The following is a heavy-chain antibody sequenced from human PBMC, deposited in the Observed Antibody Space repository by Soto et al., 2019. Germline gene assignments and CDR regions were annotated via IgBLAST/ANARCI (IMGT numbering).Heavy chain of an antibody. Sequence: RGESLKISCKGSGYSFTSYWIGWVRQMPGKGLEWMGIIYPGDSDTRYSPSFQGQVTISADKSISTAYLQWSSLKASGTAMYYCARHLGAADGPLYGMDVWGQGTTVTVSS. CDR1: GYSFTSYW. V-gene: IGHV5-51*01. J-gene: IGHJ6*02. CDR3: ARHLGAADGPLYGMDV. CDR2: IYPGDSDT. D-gene: IGHD6-13*01.